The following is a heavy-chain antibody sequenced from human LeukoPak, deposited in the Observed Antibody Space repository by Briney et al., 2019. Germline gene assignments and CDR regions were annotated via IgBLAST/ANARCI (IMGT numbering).Heavy chain of an antibody. V-gene: IGHV4-59*08. CDR2: IFYTGGT. Sequence: SETLSLTRTVSGGSMSPYYWSWMRQPPGKGPEYVGYIFYTGGTNYNPSLKRRVTVSLDTSKNQFSLKLSSVTATDTAVYYCARLGFCRGDNCLDDYWGQGTLVTVSS. CDR3: ARLGFCRGDNCLDDY. CDR1: GGSMSPYY. J-gene: IGHJ4*02. D-gene: IGHD2-15*01.